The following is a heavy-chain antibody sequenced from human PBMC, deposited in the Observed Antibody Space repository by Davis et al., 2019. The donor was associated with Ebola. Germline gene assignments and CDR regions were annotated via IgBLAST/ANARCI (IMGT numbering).Heavy chain of an antibody. V-gene: IGHV4-34*01. D-gene: IGHD4-17*01. CDR1: GGSFSGYY. CDR2: INHSGST. CDR3: ASTVTTNDGAFDI. Sequence: GSLRLSCAVYGGSFSGYYWSWIRQPPGKGLEWIGEINHSGSTNYNPSLKSRVTISVDTSKNQFSLKLSSVTAADTAVYYCASTVTTNDGAFDIWGQGTMVTVSS. J-gene: IGHJ3*02.